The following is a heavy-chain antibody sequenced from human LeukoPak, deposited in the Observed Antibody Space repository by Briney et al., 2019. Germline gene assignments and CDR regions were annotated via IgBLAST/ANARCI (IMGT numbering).Heavy chain of an antibody. Sequence: GGSLRLSCAASGFTFSNYWMHWVRQTPGKGLVWVSRINNDGSTTSYADSVKGRFTISRDNAKNSLYLQMNSLRAEDTAVYYCAELGITMIGGVWGKGTTVTISS. CDR1: GFTFSNYW. CDR2: INNDGSTT. D-gene: IGHD3-10*02. CDR3: AELGITMIGGV. J-gene: IGHJ6*04. V-gene: IGHV3-74*01.